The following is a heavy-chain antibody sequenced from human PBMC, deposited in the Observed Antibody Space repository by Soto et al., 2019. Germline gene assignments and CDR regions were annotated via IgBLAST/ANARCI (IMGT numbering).Heavy chain of an antibody. CDR1: GLTFRSYA. J-gene: IGHJ6*03. CDR3: AKEGIRFFEWLSGPDYYYYYMDV. D-gene: IGHD3-3*01. V-gene: IGHV3-23*01. Sequence: GGSRRLSCAASGLTFRSYAMLWVRQAPGQGLEWVSAISGSGGSTYYADSVKGRFTISRDNSKNTLYLQMNSLRAEDTAVYYCAKEGIRFFEWLSGPDYYYYYMDVWGKGTTVTVSS. CDR2: ISGSGGST.